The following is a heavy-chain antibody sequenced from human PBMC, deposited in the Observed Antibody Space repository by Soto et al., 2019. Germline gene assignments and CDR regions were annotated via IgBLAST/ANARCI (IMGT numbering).Heavy chain of an antibody. CDR3: TREHGSSAEYFHH. CDR2: IHYSGRT. J-gene: IGHJ1*01. Sequence: PSETLSLTCTVSGDSISSYYWTWIRQPPGKGLEWIGYIHYSGRTNYNPSLKSRVTISVDTSKNQFSLKLSSVTAADAAVYYCTREHGSSAEYFHHWGQGTLVTVS. D-gene: IGHD2-2*01. CDR1: GDSISSYY. V-gene: IGHV4-59*01.